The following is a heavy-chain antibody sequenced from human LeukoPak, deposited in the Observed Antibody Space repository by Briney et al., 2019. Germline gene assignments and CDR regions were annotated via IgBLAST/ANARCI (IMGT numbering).Heavy chain of an antibody. Sequence: GGSLRLSCAASGFTFSRSAMDWVRQAPGKGLEWVSSISGDSNYIYYADSVKGRFTISRDNTKNSLSLQMDSLRADGTAVYYCARLYCTGGSCYGKYNFDYWGQGALVTVSS. V-gene: IGHV3-21*01. D-gene: IGHD2-15*01. CDR2: ISGDSNYI. CDR1: GFTFSRSA. CDR3: ARLYCTGGSCYGKYNFDY. J-gene: IGHJ4*02.